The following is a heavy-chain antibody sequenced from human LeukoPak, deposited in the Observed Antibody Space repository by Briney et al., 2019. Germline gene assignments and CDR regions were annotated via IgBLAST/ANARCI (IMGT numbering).Heavy chain of an antibody. CDR1: GFTFSNSA. J-gene: IGHJ4*02. D-gene: IGHD3-22*01. CDR3: ARESQVTMIVVVTSSRPGGIDY. CDR2: ISGSGGST. Sequence: GGSLRLSCAASGFTFSNSALSWVRQAPGKGLEWVSDISGSGGSTYYADSVKGRFTISRDNSKNTLYLQMNSLRAEDTAVYYCARESQVTMIVVVTSSRPGGIDYWGQGTLVTVSS. V-gene: IGHV3-23*01.